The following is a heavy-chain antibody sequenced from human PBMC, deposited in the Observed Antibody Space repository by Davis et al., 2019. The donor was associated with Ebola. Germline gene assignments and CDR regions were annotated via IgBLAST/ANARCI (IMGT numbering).Heavy chain of an antibody. D-gene: IGHD6-13*01. CDR1: GYTFTNYA. CDR2: INTNTGNP. Sequence: ASVKVSCKASGYTFTNYAMNWVRQAPGQGLEWMGWINTNTGNPTYAQGFTGRFVFSLDTSVSTAYLQVSSLKAEDTAVYYCARPGIPAAGEWKPFDYWGQGTLVTVSS. V-gene: IGHV7-4-1*02. CDR3: ARPGIPAAGEWKPFDY. J-gene: IGHJ4*02.